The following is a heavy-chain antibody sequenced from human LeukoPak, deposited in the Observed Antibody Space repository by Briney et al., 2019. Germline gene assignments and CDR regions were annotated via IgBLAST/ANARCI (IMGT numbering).Heavy chain of an antibody. V-gene: IGHV3-23*01. D-gene: IGHD4-17*01. CDR3: AKDLYGDYGDDY. Sequence: PGGSLRLSCAASGFTFSIYAMSWVRQAPGKGLEWVSLISGSGDSTYYADSVKGRFTISRDSSKNTLYLQMNSLRAEDTAVYYCAKDLYGDYGDDYWGQGTLVTVSS. CDR1: GFTFSIYA. CDR2: ISGSGDST. J-gene: IGHJ4*02.